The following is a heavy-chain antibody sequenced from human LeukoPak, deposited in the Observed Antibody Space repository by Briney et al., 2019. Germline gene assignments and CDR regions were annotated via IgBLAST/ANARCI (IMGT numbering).Heavy chain of an antibody. CDR3: ARGTLLLPVNYDAFDI. J-gene: IGHJ3*02. D-gene: IGHD1-7*01. CDR2: IRSDGSNK. V-gene: IGHV3-30*02. CDR1: GFTFSSYG. Sequence: PGGSLRLSCAASGFTFSSYGMHWVRQAPGKGLEWVAFIRSDGSNKYYADSVKGRFTISRDNAKNSLYLQMNSLRAEDTAVYYCARGTLLLPVNYDAFDIWGQGTMVTVSS.